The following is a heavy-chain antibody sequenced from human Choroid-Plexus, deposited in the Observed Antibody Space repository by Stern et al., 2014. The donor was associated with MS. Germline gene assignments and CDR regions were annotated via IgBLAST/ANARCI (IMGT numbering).Heavy chain of an antibody. Sequence: VQLVESGGGVVQPGRPLRLSCVASGFTFGSCAMPWVRQAPGKGLEWVAGVSYDGSNKYYADSVKGRLTISRDNSQNTLYMQMSSLRPEDTAVYYCAKDRQYLTYFFDHWGQGSLLTVSS. J-gene: IGHJ5*02. V-gene: IGHV3-30*18. CDR1: GFTFGSCA. D-gene: IGHD2/OR15-2a*01. CDR3: AKDRQYLTYFFDH. CDR2: VSYDGSNK.